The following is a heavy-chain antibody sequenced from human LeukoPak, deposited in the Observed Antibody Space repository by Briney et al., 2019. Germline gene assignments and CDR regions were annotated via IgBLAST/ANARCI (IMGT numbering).Heavy chain of an antibody. CDR1: GFTFTSSA. CDR3: AANPLYCSSTSCYAGYYYYYYGMDV. D-gene: IGHD2-2*01. V-gene: IGHV1-58*02. J-gene: IGHJ6*02. Sequence: ASVKVSCKASGFTFTSSAMQWVRQARGQRLEWIGWIVVGSGNTNYAQKFQERVTITRDMSTSTAYMELSSLGSEDTAVYYCAANPLYCSSTSCYAGYYYYYYGMDVWGQGTTVTVSS. CDR2: IVVGSGNT.